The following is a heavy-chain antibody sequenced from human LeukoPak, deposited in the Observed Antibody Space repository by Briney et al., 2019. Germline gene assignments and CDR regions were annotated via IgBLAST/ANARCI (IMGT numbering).Heavy chain of an antibody. CDR1: GFTFSSYA. D-gene: IGHD5-24*01. CDR3: AKRDGYKSGAVDI. J-gene: IGHJ3*02. V-gene: IGHV3-23*01. CDR2: INGGGDST. Sequence: TGGSLRLSCAASGFTFSSYAMSWVRQAPGKGLEWVSTINGGGDSTNHADSVKGRFTISRDNSKNTLYLQMNSLRAEDTAVYYCAKRDGYKSGAVDIWGQGTMVTVSS.